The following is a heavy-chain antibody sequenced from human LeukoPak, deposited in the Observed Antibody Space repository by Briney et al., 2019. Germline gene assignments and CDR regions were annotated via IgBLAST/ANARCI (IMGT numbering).Heavy chain of an antibody. Sequence: ASVKVSCKASGYTSSGYYMHWVRQAPGQGLEWMGWINPNSGGTNFAQKFQGRVTMTRDTSIGTAYMDLASLRSDDTAVYYCTIFGYCNSSSCLGDHWGQGTLVTVSS. D-gene: IGHD2-15*01. CDR1: GYTSSGYY. J-gene: IGHJ4*02. V-gene: IGHV1-2*02. CDR2: INPNSGGT. CDR3: TIFGYCNSSSCLGDH.